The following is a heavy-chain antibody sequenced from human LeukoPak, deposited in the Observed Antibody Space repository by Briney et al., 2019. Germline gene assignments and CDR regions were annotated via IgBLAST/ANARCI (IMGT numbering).Heavy chain of an antibody. CDR1: GFTFSSYE. J-gene: IGHJ6*04. D-gene: IGHD3-10*02. Sequence: GGSLRLSCAASGFTFSSYEMNWVRQAPGKGLEWVSYISSSGSTIYYADSAKGRFTISRDNAKNSLYLQMNSLRAEDTAVYYCAELGITRIGGVWGKGTTVTISS. V-gene: IGHV3-48*03. CDR2: ISSSGSTI. CDR3: AELGITRIGGV.